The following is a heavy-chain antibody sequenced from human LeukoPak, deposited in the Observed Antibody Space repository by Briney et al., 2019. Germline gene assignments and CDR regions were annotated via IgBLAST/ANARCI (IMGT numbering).Heavy chain of an antibody. J-gene: IGHJ4*02. V-gene: IGHV1-46*01. Sequence: ASVKVSCKASGYTFTSYYMHWVRQAPGQGLEWMGIINPSGGSTSYAQKFQGRVTMTRDTSTSTVYMELSSLRSEDTAVYYCARGSRYCSGGSCYRQYHFDYWGQGTLVTVSS. CDR3: ARGSRYCSGGSCYRQYHFDY. CDR2: INPSGGST. CDR1: GYTFTSYY. D-gene: IGHD2-15*01.